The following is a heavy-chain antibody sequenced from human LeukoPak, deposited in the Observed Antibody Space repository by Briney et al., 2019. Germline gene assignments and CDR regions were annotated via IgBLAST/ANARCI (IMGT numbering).Heavy chain of an antibody. CDR1: GFTFNIYA. V-gene: IGHV3-23*01. CDR2: ILASGRGT. CDR3: AKDLAIRGDS. J-gene: IGHJ5*01. Sequence: GSLRLSCAASGFTFNIYAMSWVRQAPGKGPEWVSAILASGRGTHYSESVKGRFTISRDDSKNTLYLQMGSLRAEDTAVYFCAKDLAIRGDSWGQGTLATVSS.